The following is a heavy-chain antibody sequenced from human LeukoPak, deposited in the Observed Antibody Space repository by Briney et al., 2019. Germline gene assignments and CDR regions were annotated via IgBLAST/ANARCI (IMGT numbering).Heavy chain of an antibody. D-gene: IGHD3-10*01. V-gene: IGHV4-34*01. CDR2: INHSGTT. Sequence: ASETLSLTCAVYPGLFSGYYWNWIRQPPGKGLEWIGEINHSGTTNYNPSLKSRVTISVDSSEKQFSLKLNSVTAADTAVYYCAVRVSGSGSYDAGDDAFDIWGQGTMVTVSS. CDR1: PGLFSGYY. CDR3: AVRVSGSGSYDAGDDAFDI. J-gene: IGHJ3*02.